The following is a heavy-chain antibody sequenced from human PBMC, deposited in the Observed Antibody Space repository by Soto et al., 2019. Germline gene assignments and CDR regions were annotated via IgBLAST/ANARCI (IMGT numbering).Heavy chain of an antibody. D-gene: IGHD4-17*01. CDR1: GGSISSYY. Sequence: SETLSLTCTVSGGSISSYYWSWIRQPPGKGLEWIGYIYYSGSTNYNPSLKSRVTISVDTSKNQFSLKLSSVTAADTAVYYCARHGGVERGGGTGDPPFDYWGQGTLVTVSS. V-gene: IGHV4-59*08. CDR3: ARHGGVERGGGTGDPPFDY. J-gene: IGHJ4*02. CDR2: IYYSGST.